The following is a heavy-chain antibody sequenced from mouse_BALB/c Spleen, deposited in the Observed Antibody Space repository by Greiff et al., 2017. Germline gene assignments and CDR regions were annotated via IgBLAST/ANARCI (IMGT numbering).Heavy chain of an antibody. CDR2: ISSGGSYT. CDR3: ARQKDFAY. J-gene: IGHJ3*01. CDR1: GFTFSSYA. Sequence: DVKLVESGGGLVKPGGSLKLSCAASGFTFSSYAMSWVRQTPEKRLEWVATISSGGSYTYYPDSVKGRFTISRDNAKNTLYLQMSSLRSEDTAMYYCARQKDFAYWGQGTLVTVSA. V-gene: IGHV5-9-3*01.